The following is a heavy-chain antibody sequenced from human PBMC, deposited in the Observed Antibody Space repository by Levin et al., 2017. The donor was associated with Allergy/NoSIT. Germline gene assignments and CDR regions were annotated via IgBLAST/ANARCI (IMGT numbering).Heavy chain of an antibody. J-gene: IGHJ4*02. CDR2: INHSGST. D-gene: IGHD6-13*01. V-gene: IGHV4-34*01. CDR3: ARGSGAIAAAGIDY. CDR1: GGSFSGYY. Sequence: SETLSLTCAVYGGSFSGYYWSWIRQPPGKGLEWIGEINHSGSTNYNPSLKSRVTISVDTSKNQFSLKLSSVTAADTAVYYRARGSGAIAAAGIDYWGQGTLVTVSS.